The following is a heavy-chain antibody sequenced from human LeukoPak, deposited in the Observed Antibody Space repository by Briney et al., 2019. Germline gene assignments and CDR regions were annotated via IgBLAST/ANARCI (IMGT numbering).Heavy chain of an antibody. CDR1: GGSFSGYY. D-gene: IGHD3-22*01. CDR2: INHSGST. V-gene: IGHV4-34*01. CDR3: ARVVRGHYDSSGYYSDY. J-gene: IGHJ4*02. Sequence: SETLSLTCAVYGGSFSGYYWSWIRQPPGKGLEWIGEINHSGSTNYNPSLKGRVTISVDTSKNQFSLKLSSVTAADTAVYYCARVVRGHYDSSGYYSDYWGQGTLVTVSS.